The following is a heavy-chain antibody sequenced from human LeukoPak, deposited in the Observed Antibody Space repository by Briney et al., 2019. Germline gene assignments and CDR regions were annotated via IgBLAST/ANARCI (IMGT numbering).Heavy chain of an antibody. V-gene: IGHV4-59*01. CDR2: IYYSGST. CDR3: ARGNSGSYPYYYYGMDV. J-gene: IGHJ6*02. Sequence: SETLSLTCTVSGGSISSYYWSWIRQPPGKGLEWIGYIYYSGSTNYNPSLKSRVTISVDTSKNQFSLKPSSVTATDTAVYYCARGNSGSYPYYYYGMDVWGQGTTVTVSS. CDR1: GGSISSYY. D-gene: IGHD1-26*01.